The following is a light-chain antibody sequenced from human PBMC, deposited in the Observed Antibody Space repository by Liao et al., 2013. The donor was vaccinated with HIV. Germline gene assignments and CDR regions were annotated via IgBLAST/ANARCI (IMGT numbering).Light chain of an antibody. CDR3: QVWDSNSDHPYV. V-gene: IGLV3-21*01. CDR1: NIGSKS. J-gene: IGLJ1*01. CDR2: YDR. Sequence: SYELTQTPSVSVAPGKTATVTCGGSNIGSKSVHWYQQKPGQAPLLVIYYDRDRPSGIPERFSGSNSGHTATLNISRVEAGDEADYYCQVWDSNSDHPYVFGSGTKVTVL.